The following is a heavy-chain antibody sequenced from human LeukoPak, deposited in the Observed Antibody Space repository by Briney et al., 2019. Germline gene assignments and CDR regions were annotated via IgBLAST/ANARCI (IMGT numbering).Heavy chain of an antibody. CDR2: IYYSGST. V-gene: IGHV4-59*01. D-gene: IGHD2-15*01. CDR3: ARALKWWTSTLDGNVPVSWFDP. Sequence: PSETLSLTCTVSGGSISSYYWSWIRQPPGKGLEWIGYIYYSGSTNYNPSLKSRVTISVDTSKNQFSLKLSSVTAADTAVYYCARALKWWTSTLDGNVPVSWFDPWGQGTLVTVSS. CDR1: GGSISSYY. J-gene: IGHJ5*02.